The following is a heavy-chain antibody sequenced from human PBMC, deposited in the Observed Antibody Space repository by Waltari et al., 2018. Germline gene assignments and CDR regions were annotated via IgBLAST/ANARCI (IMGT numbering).Heavy chain of an antibody. J-gene: IGHJ4*02. V-gene: IGHV1-58*01. Sequence: QMQLVQSGPEVKKPGTSVKVACKYSGFTFTSYAVYWVRQASGQRLEWIGWIVVGSGNTNYAQKFQERVTITRDMSTSTAYMELSSLRSEDTAVYYCAASESVVAATPASDYWGQGTLVTVSS. CDR2: IVVGSGNT. CDR3: AASESVVAATPASDY. D-gene: IGHD2-15*01. CDR1: GFTFTSYA.